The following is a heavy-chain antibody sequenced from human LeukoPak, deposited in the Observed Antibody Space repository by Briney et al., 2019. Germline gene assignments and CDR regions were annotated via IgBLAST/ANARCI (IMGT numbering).Heavy chain of an antibody. CDR3: ARDLGLIAAAGTRAWVY. V-gene: IGHV3-53*01. J-gene: IGHJ4*02. D-gene: IGHD6-13*01. CDR2: IYSGGST. CDR1: GFTVSSNY. Sequence: PGGSLRLSCAASGFTVSSNYMSWVRQAPGKGLEWVSVIYSGGSTYYADSVKGRFTISRDNSKNTLYLQMNSLRAEDTAVYYCARDLGLIAAAGTRAWVYWGQGTLVTVSS.